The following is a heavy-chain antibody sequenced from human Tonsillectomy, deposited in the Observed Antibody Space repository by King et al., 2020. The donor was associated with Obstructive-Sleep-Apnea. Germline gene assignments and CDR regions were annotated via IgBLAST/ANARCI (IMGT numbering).Heavy chain of an antibody. D-gene: IGHD2-15*01. V-gene: IGHV2-70*04. J-gene: IGHJ4*02. Sequence: VTLKESGPALVKPTQTLTLTCTFSGFSLSTSGMCVSWIRQPPGKVLEWLARIDWDDDKFYRTSLKSRLTLSKGTSKNQVVLTMTNMDPVDTATYYCARVYCSGGSCYRPTDYWGQGTLVTVSS. CDR1: GFSLSTSGMC. CDR3: ARVYCSGGSCYRPTDY. CDR2: IDWDDDK.